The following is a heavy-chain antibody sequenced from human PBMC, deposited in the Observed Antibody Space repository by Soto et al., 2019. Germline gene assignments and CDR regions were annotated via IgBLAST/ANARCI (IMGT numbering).Heavy chain of an antibody. D-gene: IGHD3-3*01. CDR2: IYTSGST. CDR1: GGSISSYY. J-gene: IGHJ6*02. CDR3: ARGTVLRFLDSYGMDV. V-gene: IGHV4-4*07. Sequence: SETLSLTCTVSGGSISSYYWSWIRQPAGKGLEWIGRIYTSGSTSYNPSLKSRVTMSVDTSKNQFSLKLSSVTAADTAVYYCARGTVLRFLDSYGMDVWGQGTTVTVSS.